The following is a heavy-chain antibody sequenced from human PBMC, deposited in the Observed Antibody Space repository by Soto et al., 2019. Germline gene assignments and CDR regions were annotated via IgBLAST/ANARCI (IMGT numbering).Heavy chain of an antibody. V-gene: IGHV1-69*13. D-gene: IGHD1-1*01. CDR2: IIPIFGPA. J-gene: IGHJ6*02. CDR3: ATGSFTSTGGRIGYHYNAMDV. CDR1: GGTFSSHS. Sequence: ASVKVSCKSSGGTFSSHSINWVRQAPGQGLEWMGGIIPIFGPANFAKKFQGRVTITADESTTTAYMELSSLTSEDTAVYYCATGSFTSTGGRIGYHYNAMDVWGQGTTVTVSS.